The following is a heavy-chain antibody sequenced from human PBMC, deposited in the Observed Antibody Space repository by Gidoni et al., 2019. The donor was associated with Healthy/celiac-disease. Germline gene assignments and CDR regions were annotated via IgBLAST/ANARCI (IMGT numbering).Heavy chain of an antibody. D-gene: IGHD3-16*02. J-gene: IGHJ4*02. Sequence: EVQLLESGGGLVQPGGSLRLSCGASGFTFSSYAMSWVRQAPGKGLEWVSANSGSGGSRYYANSVKGRLTISRDNSKNTLYLQMNSVRAEDTAVYYCAKDSAWDLGELSPDYWGQGTLVTVSS. CDR1: GFTFSSYA. V-gene: IGHV3-23*01. CDR2: NSGSGGSR. CDR3: AKDSAWDLGELSPDY.